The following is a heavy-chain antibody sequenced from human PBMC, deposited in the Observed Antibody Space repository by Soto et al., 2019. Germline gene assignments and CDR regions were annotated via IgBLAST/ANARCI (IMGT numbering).Heavy chain of an antibody. CDR2: IIPIFGTA. J-gene: IGHJ6*02. Sequence: ASVKVSCKASGGTFSSYAISWVRQAPGQGLEWMGGIIPIFGTANYAQKFQGRVTITADESTSTAYMELSSLRSEDTAVYYWASGVGNVQLWWYYYYYGMDVWGQGTTVTGSS. V-gene: IGHV1-69*13. D-gene: IGHD5-18*01. CDR1: GGTFSSYA. CDR3: ASGVGNVQLWWYYYYYGMDV.